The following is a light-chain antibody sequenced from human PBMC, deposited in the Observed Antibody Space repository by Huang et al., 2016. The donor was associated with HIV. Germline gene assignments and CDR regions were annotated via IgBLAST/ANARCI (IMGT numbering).Light chain of an antibody. CDR2: DTS. V-gene: IGKV3-11*01. J-gene: IGKJ4*01. Sequence: EVVLTQSPATLALSPGERATFSFRASQPVSGYLAWYQQKPGQAPRLLIYDTSIRATGVPARFSGSGSVTDFTLTISSLESEDLAVYYCQQRSNWPFTFGGGTKLEIK. CDR1: QPVSGY. CDR3: QQRSNWPFT.